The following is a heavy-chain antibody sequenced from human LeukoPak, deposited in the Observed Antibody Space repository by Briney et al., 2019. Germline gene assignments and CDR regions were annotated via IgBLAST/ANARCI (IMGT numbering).Heavy chain of an antibody. Sequence: SETLSLTCTVSGGSISSSSYYWGWIRQPPGKGLEWIGSIYYSGSTYYNPSLKSRVTMSVDTSKNQFSLKLSSVTAADTAVYYCAKYVRLGARGYYFDYWGQGTLVSVSS. J-gene: IGHJ4*02. D-gene: IGHD1-26*01. CDR3: AKYVRLGARGYYFDY. CDR2: IYYSGST. V-gene: IGHV4-39*01. CDR1: GGSISSSSYY.